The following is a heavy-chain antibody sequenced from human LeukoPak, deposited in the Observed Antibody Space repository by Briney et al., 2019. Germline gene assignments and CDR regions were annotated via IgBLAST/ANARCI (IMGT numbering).Heavy chain of an antibody. J-gene: IGHJ4*02. D-gene: IGHD5-18*01. CDR2: ISSSGSTI. Sequence: PGGSLRLSCAASGFTFSDYYMSWIRQAPGKGLEWVSYISSSGSTIYYADSVKGRFTISRDNAKNSPYLQMNSLRAEDTAVYYCARVYSYGYELDYWGQGTLVTVSS. CDR1: GFTFSDYY. V-gene: IGHV3-11*01. CDR3: ARVYSYGYELDY.